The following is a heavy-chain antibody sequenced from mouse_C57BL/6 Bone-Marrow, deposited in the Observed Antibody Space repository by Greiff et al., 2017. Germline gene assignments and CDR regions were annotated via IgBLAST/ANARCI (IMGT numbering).Heavy chain of an antibody. D-gene: IGHD2-4*01. J-gene: IGHJ3*01. Sequence: VQGVESGGGLVQPGGSLKLSCAASGFTFSDYYMYWVRQTPEKRLEWVAYISNGGGSTYYPDTVKGRFTISRDNAKNTLYLQMSRLKSEDTAMYYCARDEYDDGYWGQGTLVTVSA. V-gene: IGHV5-12*01. CDR2: ISNGGGST. CDR3: ARDEYDDGY. CDR1: GFTFSDYY.